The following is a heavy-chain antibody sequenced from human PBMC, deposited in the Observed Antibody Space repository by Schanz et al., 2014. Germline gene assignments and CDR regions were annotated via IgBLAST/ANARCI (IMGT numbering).Heavy chain of an antibody. J-gene: IGHJ4*02. CDR3: ARESSNDIVLVPGAVFDH. D-gene: IGHD2-2*01. V-gene: IGHV3-33*01. CDR2: IWYDGSNK. Sequence: VQLVESGGGVVQPGRSLRLSCAASGFTFSSYGMHWVRQAPGKGLEWVAVIWYDGSNKYYADSVKGRFTISRDNSKNTLFLQMNSLRAEDTAVYYCARESSNDIVLVPGAVFDHWGQGILVTVSS. CDR1: GFTFSSYG.